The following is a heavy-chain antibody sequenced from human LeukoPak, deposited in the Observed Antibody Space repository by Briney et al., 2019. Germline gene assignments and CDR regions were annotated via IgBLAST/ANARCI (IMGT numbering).Heavy chain of an antibody. J-gene: IGHJ4*02. Sequence: SVKVSCKASGGTFSSYAISWVRQAPGQGLEWMGRIIPIFGTANYAQKFQGRVTITTDESTSTAYMELSSLRSEDTAVYYCARSTDPYGSGSYYRTKALYYFGYWGQGTLVTVSS. D-gene: IGHD3-10*01. CDR1: GGTFSSYA. V-gene: IGHV1-69*05. CDR3: ARSTDPYGSGSYYRTKALYYFGY. CDR2: IIPIFGTA.